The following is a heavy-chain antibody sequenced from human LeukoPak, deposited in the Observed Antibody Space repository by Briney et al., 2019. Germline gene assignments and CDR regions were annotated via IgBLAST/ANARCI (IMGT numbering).Heavy chain of an antibody. J-gene: IGHJ6*02. CDR3: VNDRGGSPFYGMDV. D-gene: IGHD1-26*01. V-gene: IGHV3-23*01. CDR2: ISGSGGAGT. Sequence: PGGSLRLSCAASGFTFSSYAMSWVRQAPGKGLEWVSTISGSGGAGTYYADSVKGRFTISRDNSKNTLYLPMNSLRAEDTAVYYCVNDRGGSPFYGMDVWGQGTTVTVSS. CDR1: GFTFSSYA.